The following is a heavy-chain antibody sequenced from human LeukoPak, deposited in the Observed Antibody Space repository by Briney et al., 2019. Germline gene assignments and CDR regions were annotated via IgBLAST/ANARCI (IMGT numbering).Heavy chain of an antibody. D-gene: IGHD1-14*01. CDR2: TYYRSKWYF. CDR3: ARLRRYIKQATSGTDV. J-gene: IGHJ6*02. Sequence: SQTLSLTCAISGDSVSNNTAAWSWIRQSPSRGLEWLGRTYYRSKWYFDYAISVKSRISIDPETSKNQVSLHLNSVTPEDTAVYYCARLRRYIKQATSGTDVWGQGITVTVSS. CDR1: GDSVSNNTAA. V-gene: IGHV6-1*01.